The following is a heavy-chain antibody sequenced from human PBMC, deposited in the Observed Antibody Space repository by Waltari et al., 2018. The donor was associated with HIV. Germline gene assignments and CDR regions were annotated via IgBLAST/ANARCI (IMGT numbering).Heavy chain of an antibody. CDR1: GYTFVNHD. CDR3: TRGLALRIAAPGADV. J-gene: IGHJ6*02. Sequence: EVRRPGASVRVSCRISGYTFVNHDITWVRQAPGEGLEWMGCINPKAGDAHSLEKYCGRITLTRNIPTATAYLDLSNLTRGDTATYYGTRGLALRIAAPGADVWGQGTTVIVSS. V-gene: IGHV1-8*01. CDR2: INPKAGDA. D-gene: IGHD4-17*01.